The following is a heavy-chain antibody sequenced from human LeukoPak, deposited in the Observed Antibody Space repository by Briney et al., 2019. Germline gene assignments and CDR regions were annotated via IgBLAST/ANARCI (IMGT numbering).Heavy chain of an antibody. CDR2: ISYDGSNK. J-gene: IGHJ4*02. CDR3: ARCLDYGDYGDY. CDR1: GFTFSSYS. Sequence: PGGSLRLSCAASGFTFSSYSIHWVRQAPGKGLEWVAVISYDGSNKYYADSVKGRFTISRDNSKNTLYLQMNSLRAEDTAVYYCARCLDYGDYGDYWGQGTLVTVSS. V-gene: IGHV3-30*03. D-gene: IGHD4-17*01.